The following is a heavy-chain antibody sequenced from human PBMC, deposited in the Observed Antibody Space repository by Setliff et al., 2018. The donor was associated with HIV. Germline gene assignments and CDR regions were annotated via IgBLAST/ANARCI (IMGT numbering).Heavy chain of an antibody. CDR3: ARAPVGTPEYYFDY. J-gene: IGHJ4*02. Sequence: SETLSLTCTVSGGSITTTNYYWGWVRQSPGKWLEWIVVIYYRGSAYYNLSLQSRVTLSVDTSKNSFSLHLNSVTAADTAVYFCARAPVGTPEYYFDYWGQGTLVTVSS. CDR1: GGSITTTNYY. CDR2: IYYRGSA. V-gene: IGHV4-39*07. D-gene: IGHD1-26*01.